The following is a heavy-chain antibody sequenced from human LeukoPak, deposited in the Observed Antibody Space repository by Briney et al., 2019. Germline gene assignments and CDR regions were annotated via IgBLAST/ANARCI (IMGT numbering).Heavy chain of an antibody. CDR1: GFTVSSNY. CDR2: IYAGGYT. D-gene: IGHD2-15*01. J-gene: IGHJ6*02. V-gene: IGHV3-53*01. CDR3: ARAPGWDV. Sequence: PGRSLRLSCAASGFTVSSNYMSWVRQAPGKGLEWVSIIYAGGYTYYADSVKGRFTISRDNAKNTLYLQMNSLRAEDTAVYYCARAPGWDVWGQGTTVTVSS.